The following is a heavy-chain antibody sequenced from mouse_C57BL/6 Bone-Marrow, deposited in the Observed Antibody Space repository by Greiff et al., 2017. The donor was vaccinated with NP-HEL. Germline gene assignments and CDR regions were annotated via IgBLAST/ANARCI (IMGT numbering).Heavy chain of an antibody. CDR2: IYPGSGST. J-gene: IGHJ2*01. CDR3: AILLWLRQGRFDY. D-gene: IGHD2-2*01. V-gene: IGHV1-55*01. Sequence: QVHVKQPGAELVKPGASVKMSCKASGYTFTSYWITWVKQRPGQGLEWIGDIYPGSGSTSYNEKFKSKATLTVDTSSSTAYMQLSSLTSEDSAVYYGAILLWLRQGRFDYWGQGTTLTVSS. CDR1: GYTFTSYW.